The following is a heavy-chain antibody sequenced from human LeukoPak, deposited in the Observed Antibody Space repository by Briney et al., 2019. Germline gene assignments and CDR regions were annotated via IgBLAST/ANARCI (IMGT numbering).Heavy chain of an antibody. CDR3: ARRSTQVAATPYYYYGMDV. Sequence: SVKVSCKASGGTFSSYAIRWVRQAPGQGLEWVGRIIPILGIANYAQKFQGSVTITADKSTSTAYMELSSLRSEDTAVYYCARRSTQVAATPYYYYGMDVWGQGTTVTVSS. D-gene: IGHD2-15*01. J-gene: IGHJ6*02. V-gene: IGHV1-69*04. CDR2: IIPILGIA. CDR1: GGTFSSYA.